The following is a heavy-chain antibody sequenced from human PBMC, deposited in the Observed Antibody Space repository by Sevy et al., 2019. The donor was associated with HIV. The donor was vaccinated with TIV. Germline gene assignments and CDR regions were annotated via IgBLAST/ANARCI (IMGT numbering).Heavy chain of an antibody. CDR2: INPNSGGT. V-gene: IGHV1-2*02. Sequence: ASVKVSCKASGYTFIGYHMHWVRQAPGQGLEWMGWINPNSGGTNYAQKFQGRVTMTRDTSISTAYMELSRLRSDDTAVYYCARAPRLRLGELSLYGNFDYWGQGTLVTVSS. CDR3: ARAPRLRLGELSLYGNFDY. CDR1: GYTFIGYH. D-gene: IGHD3-16*02. J-gene: IGHJ4*02.